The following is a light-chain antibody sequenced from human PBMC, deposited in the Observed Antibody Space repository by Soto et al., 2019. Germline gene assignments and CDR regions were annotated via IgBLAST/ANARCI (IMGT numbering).Light chain of an antibody. CDR1: KLGDKY. CDR3: KAWDSSTYV. J-gene: IGLJ1*01. V-gene: IGLV3-1*01. Sequence: SYELTQPPSVSVSPGQTASITCSGDKLGDKYACWYQQKPGQSPVLVIYQDSKRPSGIPERFSGSTSGNTATLTISGTQAMDEADYYCKAWDSSTYVFGTGTKVTVL. CDR2: QDS.